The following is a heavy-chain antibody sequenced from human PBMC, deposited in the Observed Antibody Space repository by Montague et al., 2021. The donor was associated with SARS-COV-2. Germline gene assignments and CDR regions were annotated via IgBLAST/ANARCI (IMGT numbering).Heavy chain of an antibody. J-gene: IGHJ4*02. V-gene: IGHV3-21*01. Sequence: SLRLSCEASGFSFSSYHMNWVRQAPGKGLEWVSSISPSGGYIYSADSLKGRFIISRGNAKNSLYLQMSSLRAEDTAIYYCARASWIVATVPDYWGQGTLVTVSS. D-gene: IGHD5-12*01. CDR3: ARASWIVATVPDY. CDR2: ISPSGGYI. CDR1: GFSFSSYH.